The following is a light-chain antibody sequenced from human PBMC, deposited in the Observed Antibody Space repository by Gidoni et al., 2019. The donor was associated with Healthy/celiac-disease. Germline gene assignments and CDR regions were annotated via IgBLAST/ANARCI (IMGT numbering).Light chain of an antibody. Sequence: EIVMTQSPATLSVSPGERATLSYRASQSVSSNLAWYQQKPGQAPRLLIYGASTRATGIPARFSGSGSGTEFTLTIGSLQSEDFAVYSCQQYDKWPFTFGQGTRLQIK. CDR3: QQYDKWPFT. CDR1: QSVSSN. V-gene: IGKV3-15*01. J-gene: IGKJ5*01. CDR2: GAS.